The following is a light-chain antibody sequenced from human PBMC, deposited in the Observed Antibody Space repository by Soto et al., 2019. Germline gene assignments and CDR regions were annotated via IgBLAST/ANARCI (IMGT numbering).Light chain of an antibody. CDR3: CSYAGSTPDV. J-gene: IGLJ1*01. CDR1: SSDVGSYNL. V-gene: IGLV2-23*01. CDR2: EGT. Sequence: QSVLTQPASVSGSPGQSITISCTGTSSDVGSYNLVSWYQQYPGKAPKLIIYEGTKRPSGVSNRFSGSRSGNTDSLTISGLQAEDEADYYCCSYAGSTPDVFGTGTKLTVL.